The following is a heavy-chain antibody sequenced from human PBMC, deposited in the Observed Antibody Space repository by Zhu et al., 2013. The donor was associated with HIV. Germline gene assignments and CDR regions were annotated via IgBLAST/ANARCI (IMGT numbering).Heavy chain of an antibody. V-gene: IGHV1-69*01. D-gene: IGHD2-15*01. CDR3: ATNPLTADIVVVVAAQPPRGRYYGMDV. CDR2: IIPIFGTA. Sequence: QVQLVQSGAEVKKPGSSVKVSCKASGGTFSSYAISWVRQAPGQGLEWMGGIIPIFGTANYAQKFQGRVTITADESTSTAYMELSSLRSEDTAVYYCATNPLTADIVVVVAAQPPRGRYYGMDVWGQGTTVTVSS. CDR1: GGTFSSYA. J-gene: IGHJ6*02.